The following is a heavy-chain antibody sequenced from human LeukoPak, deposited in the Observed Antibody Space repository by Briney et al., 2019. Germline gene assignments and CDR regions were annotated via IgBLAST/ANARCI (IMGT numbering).Heavy chain of an antibody. V-gene: IGHV4-38-2*01. D-gene: IGHD1-26*01. CDR2: IFHTGNT. CDR1: GYSLSNGFY. CDR3: ARLRYSGSALGAFDY. Sequence: ASETLSLTCAVSGYSLSNGFYWGWIRQPPGKGLEWIGSIFHTGNTYYNPSLKSRLTISVDTSKNQFSLQLRSVTAAAAAVYYCARLRYSGSALGAFDYWGQGTLVTVSS. J-gene: IGHJ4*02.